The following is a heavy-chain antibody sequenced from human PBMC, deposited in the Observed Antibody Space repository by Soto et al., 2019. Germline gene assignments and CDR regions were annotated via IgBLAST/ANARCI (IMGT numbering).Heavy chain of an antibody. J-gene: IGHJ5*02. D-gene: IGHD4-17*01. CDR1: GGSISTNY. V-gene: IGHV4-4*08. CDR3: ASLHGARFDP. CDR2: ISSSGYT. Sequence: QVQLQESGPGLVKPSETLSLTCTVSGGSISTNYWSWIRQPPGKGPEWIGYISSSGYTNYNASLKSRITISIDTSKNQFSLKLTSVTAADTAVYYCASLHGARFDPWGQGTLVTVSS.